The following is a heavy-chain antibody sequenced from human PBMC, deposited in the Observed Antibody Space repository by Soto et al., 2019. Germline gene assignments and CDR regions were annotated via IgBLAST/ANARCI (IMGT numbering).Heavy chain of an antibody. D-gene: IGHD1-1*01. Sequence: QVQLVESGGGVVQPGRSLRLSCAASGFTFSSYGMHWVRQAPGKGLEWVAVISYDGSNKYYADSVKGRFTISRDNSKNTLYLQMNSLRAEDTAGYYCANCWERVSYYYYGMDVWGQGTTVTVSS. J-gene: IGHJ6*02. V-gene: IGHV3-30*18. CDR1: GFTFSSYG. CDR3: ANCWERVSYYYYGMDV. CDR2: ISYDGSNK.